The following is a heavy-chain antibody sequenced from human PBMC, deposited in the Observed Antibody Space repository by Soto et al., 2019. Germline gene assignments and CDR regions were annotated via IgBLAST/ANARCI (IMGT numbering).Heavy chain of an antibody. Sequence: GASVQVSCKPSGYTFTGHYIHWVRQAPGQGLEWMGWINPNGGDTSYAQPFQGRVTMTRDRSISTAYMDLSRLTFDDTAIYYCARCRPESATAECVFHRWGQPTLVTVSS. CDR1: GYTFTGHY. V-gene: IGHV1-2*02. CDR2: INPNGGDT. CDR3: ARCRPESATAECVFHR. D-gene: IGHD3-3*01. J-gene: IGHJ4*02.